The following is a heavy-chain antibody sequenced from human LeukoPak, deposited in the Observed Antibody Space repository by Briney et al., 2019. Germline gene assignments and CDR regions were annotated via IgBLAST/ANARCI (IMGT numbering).Heavy chain of an antibody. Sequence: SETLSLTCIVSGGPVSSGSYYRSWIGQPPGKGLEWIACISYSGSTKYNPSLKSRVTISVDTSKNQLSLKLSSVTAADTAVYYCAREPGFDSSGYLNWFDPWGQGTLVTVSS. CDR3: AREPGFDSSGYLNWFDP. CDR2: ISYSGST. J-gene: IGHJ5*02. V-gene: IGHV4-61*01. CDR1: GGPVSSGSYY. D-gene: IGHD3-22*01.